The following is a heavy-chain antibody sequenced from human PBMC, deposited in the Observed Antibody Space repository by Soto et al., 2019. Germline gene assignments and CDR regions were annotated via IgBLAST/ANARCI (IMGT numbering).Heavy chain of an antibody. Sequence: EVQLLQSGGGLVQPGGSLRLSCTASGFTFTSHAINWVRQAPGKGLEWVSAISGGGGSAYYADSVRGRFTISRDNSKNTVYLQMTYLTADDTAVYYCAKDVFAYYFDYWGQGALVIVSS. J-gene: IGHJ4*02. CDR1: GFTFTSHA. CDR3: AKDVFAYYFDY. CDR2: ISGGGGSA. V-gene: IGHV3-23*01.